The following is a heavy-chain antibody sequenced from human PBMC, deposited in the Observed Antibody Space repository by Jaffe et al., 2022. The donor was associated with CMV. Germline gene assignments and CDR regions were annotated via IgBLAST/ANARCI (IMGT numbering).Heavy chain of an antibody. D-gene: IGHD3-10*01. CDR1: GYSFTSYW. Sequence: EVQLVQSGAEVKKPGESLRISCKGSGYSFTSYWISWVRQMPGKGLEWMGRIDPSDSYTNYSPSFQGHVTISADKSISTAYLQWSSLKASDTAMYYCASSGGSGSYHNLYYYYYYMDVWGKGTTVTVSS. V-gene: IGHV5-10-1*03. CDR2: IDPSDSYT. J-gene: IGHJ6*03. CDR3: ASSGGSGSYHNLYYYYYYMDV.